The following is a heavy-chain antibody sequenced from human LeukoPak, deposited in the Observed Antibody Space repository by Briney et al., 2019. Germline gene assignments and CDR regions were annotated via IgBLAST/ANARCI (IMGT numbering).Heavy chain of an antibody. D-gene: IGHD3-22*01. J-gene: IGHJ3*02. Sequence: SETLSLTCTVSGGSISSYYWSWIRQPPGKGLEWIGYMYYRGNTNYDPSLKSRVTISIDTPNNQFSLKLSSVTAADTAVYYCARDFVRFYYDSSGYYYGADAFDIWGQGTMVTVSS. CDR3: ARDFVRFYYDSSGYYYGADAFDI. CDR2: MYYRGNT. CDR1: GGSISSYY. V-gene: IGHV4-59*01.